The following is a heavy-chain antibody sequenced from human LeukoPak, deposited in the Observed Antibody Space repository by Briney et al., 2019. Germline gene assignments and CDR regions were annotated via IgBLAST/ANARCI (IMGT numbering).Heavy chain of an antibody. Sequence: ASVKVSCKASGGTFSSYAISWVRQAPGQGLEWMGGIIPIFGTANYAQKFQGRVTITTDESTSTAYMELSSLRSEDTAVYYCVRGGLHCRGTDCYSTGLFDSWGRGTLVIVSS. CDR3: VRGGLHCRGTDCYSTGLFDS. V-gene: IGHV1-69*05. D-gene: IGHD2-21*02. CDR2: IIPIFGTA. J-gene: IGHJ4*02. CDR1: GGTFSSYA.